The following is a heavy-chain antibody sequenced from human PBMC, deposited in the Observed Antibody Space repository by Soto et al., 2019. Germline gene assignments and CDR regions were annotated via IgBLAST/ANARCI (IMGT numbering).Heavy chain of an antibody. J-gene: IGHJ6*02. Sequence: QVQLVESGGGVVQPGRSLRLSCAASGFTFSSYGMHWVHQAPGKGLEWVAVIWYDGSNKYYADSVKGRFTISRDNSKNTLYQQMNSLRAEDTAVYYCARDVFASGYRNYYYYGMDVWGQGTTVTVSS. CDR3: ARDVFASGYRNYYYYGMDV. CDR2: IWYDGSNK. V-gene: IGHV3-33*01. D-gene: IGHD3-22*01. CDR1: GFTFSSYG.